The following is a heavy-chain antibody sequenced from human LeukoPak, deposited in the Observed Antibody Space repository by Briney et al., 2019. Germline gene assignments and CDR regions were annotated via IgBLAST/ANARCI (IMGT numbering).Heavy chain of an antibody. CDR3: AKDCGGDCYSHS. J-gene: IGHJ4*02. D-gene: IGHD2-21*02. CDR2: ITSDGST. CDR1: GLNFSNYG. V-gene: IGHV3-23*01. Sequence: GGSLRLSCEASGLNFSNYGMSWVRQAPGKGLEWVSGITSDGSTYYADSVKGRFTISRDNSKNTLYLQMNSLRAEDTAVYYCAKDCGGDCYSHSWGQGTLVTVSS.